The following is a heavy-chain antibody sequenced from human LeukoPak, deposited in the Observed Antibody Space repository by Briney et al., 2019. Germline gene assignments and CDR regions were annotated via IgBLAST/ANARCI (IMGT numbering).Heavy chain of an antibody. J-gene: IGHJ3*02. D-gene: IGHD7-27*01. V-gene: IGHV3-48*01. CDR3: VGNWGYAFDI. Sequence: PGGSLRLSCAASGFTFSSYSMNWVRQAPGKGLEWVSYISSGSYTTYYADSVKGRFTISRDNAKNSLYLQMNSLRAEDMAVYYCVGNWGYAFDIWGQGTMVTVSS. CDR1: GFTFSSYS. CDR2: ISSGSYTT.